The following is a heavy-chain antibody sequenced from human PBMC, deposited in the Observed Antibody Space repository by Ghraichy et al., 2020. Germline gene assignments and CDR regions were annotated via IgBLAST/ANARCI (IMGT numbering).Heavy chain of an antibody. J-gene: IGHJ3*02. CDR1: GGSISSYY. Sequence: SLSLTCTVSGGSISSYYWSWIRQPPGKGLEWIGYIYYSGSTNYNPSLKSRVTISVDTSKNQFSLKLSSVTAADTAVYYCARAVSYYYDSSGYQPDAFDIWGQGTMVTVSS. CDR2: IYYSGST. V-gene: IGHV4-59*01. D-gene: IGHD3-22*01. CDR3: ARAVSYYYDSSGYQPDAFDI.